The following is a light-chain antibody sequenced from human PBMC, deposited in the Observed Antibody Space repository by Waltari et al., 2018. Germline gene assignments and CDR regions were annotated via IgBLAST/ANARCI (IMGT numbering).Light chain of an antibody. CDR1: QSISNS. CDR2: DAS. J-gene: IGKJ3*01. Sequence: DIQMTQSPSSLSASVGDRVTITCRASQSISNSLNWYQQIPGKAPHLLIYDASSLQSGVPSRFSGSGSGTDFTHTISSLLPEDFATYYCQHSYIPPFTFGPGTKVDIK. CDR3: QHSYIPPFT. V-gene: IGKV1-39*01.